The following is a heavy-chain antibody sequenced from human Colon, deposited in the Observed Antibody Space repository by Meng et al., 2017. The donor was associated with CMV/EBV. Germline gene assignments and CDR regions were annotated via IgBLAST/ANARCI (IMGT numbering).Heavy chain of an antibody. V-gene: IGHV3-53*01. CDR1: GFIVSSNY. CDR3: ARDTPHNAFEP. D-gene: IGHD2-15*01. J-gene: IGHJ5*02. CDR2: IYSGGST. Sequence: GGSLRLSCAASGFIVSSNYMSWVRQAPGRGLEWVSVIYSGGSTYYTDSVKGRFTISRDNSRNTVYLQMNNLRDEDTAVYYCARDTPHNAFEPWGHGTLVTVSS.